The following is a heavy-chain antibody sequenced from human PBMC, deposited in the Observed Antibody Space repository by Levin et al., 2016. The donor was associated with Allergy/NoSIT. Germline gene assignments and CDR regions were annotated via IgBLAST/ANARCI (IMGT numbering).Heavy chain of an antibody. CDR2: INYSGTT. CDR3: ALTSRGGAY. Sequence: WIRQPPGKGLEWIGYINYSGTTNYNPSLKSRLTISGDASKNQFSLKLNSVTAADTAIYYCALTSRGGAYWDQGTLVTVSS. D-gene: IGHD5-24*01. J-gene: IGHJ4*02. V-gene: IGHV4-59*08.